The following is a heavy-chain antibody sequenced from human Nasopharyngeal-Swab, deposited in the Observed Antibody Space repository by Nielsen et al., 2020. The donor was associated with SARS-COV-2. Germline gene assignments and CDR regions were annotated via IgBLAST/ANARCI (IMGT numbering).Heavy chain of an antibody. CDR2: INSDGSST. V-gene: IGHV3-74*01. J-gene: IGHJ6*02. CDR3: AREVVTARYYGMDV. CDR1: GFTFSSYW. D-gene: IGHD2-21*02. Sequence: GESLKISCAASGFTFSSYWMDWVRQAPGKGLVWVSRINSDGSSTSYADSVKGRFTISRDNAKNTLYLQMNSLRAEDTAVYYCAREVVTARYYGMDVWGQGTTVTVSS.